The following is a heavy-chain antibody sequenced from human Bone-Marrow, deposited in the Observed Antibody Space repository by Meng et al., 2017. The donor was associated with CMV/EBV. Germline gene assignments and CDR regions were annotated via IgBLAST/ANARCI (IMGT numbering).Heavy chain of an antibody. J-gene: IGHJ5*02. D-gene: IGHD3-10*01. CDR3: ARRRYYYGSGSSGWFDP. CDR2: INHSGRT. V-gene: IGHV4-34*01. Sequence: GSLRLPCAVHGGSFSGYYWSWIRKPPGKGLEWIGEINHSGRTNYNPFLKSRVTISVDTSKNQLSLKLSSVTAADTAVYYCARRRYYYGSGSSGWFDPWGQGTLVTVSS. CDR1: GGSFSGYY.